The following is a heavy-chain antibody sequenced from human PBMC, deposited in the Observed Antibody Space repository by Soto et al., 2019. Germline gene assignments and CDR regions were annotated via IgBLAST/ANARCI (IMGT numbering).Heavy chain of an antibody. Sequence: QVQLQESGPGLVKPSETLSLTCTVSGGSISSYYWSWIRQPPGKGLEWIGYIYYSGSTNYNPSLKSRVTISVDTSKNQFSLKLSSVTAADTAVYYCARAVERASMDVWGQGTTVTVSS. CDR2: IYYSGST. J-gene: IGHJ6*02. V-gene: IGHV4-59*01. CDR1: GGSISSYY. CDR3: ARAVERASMDV.